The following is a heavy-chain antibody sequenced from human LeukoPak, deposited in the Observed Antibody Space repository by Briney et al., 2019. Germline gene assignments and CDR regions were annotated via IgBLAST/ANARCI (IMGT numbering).Heavy chain of an antibody. CDR3: AKDIGVAVAGVFLDY. CDR2: IKQDGSEK. V-gene: IGHV3-7*03. D-gene: IGHD6-19*01. Sequence: GGSLRLSCAASGFTFSSYWMSWVRQAPGKGLEWVANIKQDGSEKYYVDSVKGRFTISRDNAKNSLYLQMNSLRAEDTALYYCAKDIGVAVAGVFLDYWGQGTLVTVSS. J-gene: IGHJ4*02. CDR1: GFTFSSYW.